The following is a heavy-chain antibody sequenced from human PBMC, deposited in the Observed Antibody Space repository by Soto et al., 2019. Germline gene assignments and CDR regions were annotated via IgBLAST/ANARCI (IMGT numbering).Heavy chain of an antibody. J-gene: IGHJ5*02. Sequence: SVKVSCKASGGTFSSYAISWVRQAPGQGLEWMGGIIPIFGTANYAQKFQGRVTITADESTSIAYMELSSLRSEDTAVYYCARGQQLATYNWFDPWGQGTLVTVSS. V-gene: IGHV1-69*13. D-gene: IGHD6-6*01. CDR2: IIPIFGTA. CDR1: GGTFSSYA. CDR3: ARGQQLATYNWFDP.